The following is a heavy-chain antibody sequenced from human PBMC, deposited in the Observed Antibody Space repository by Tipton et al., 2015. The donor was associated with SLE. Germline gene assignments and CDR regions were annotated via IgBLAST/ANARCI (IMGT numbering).Heavy chain of an antibody. CDR1: GFTVSYDY. CDR3: AKLRAREAAAAINY. V-gene: IGHV3-53*01. J-gene: IGHJ4*02. D-gene: IGHD6-13*01. Sequence: SLRLSCAASGFTVSYDYMTWVRQAPGKGREWVSSINSGGSTHYADSVKGRFTISRDNSKNTLYLQMNSLRAEDTAVYYCAKLRAREAAAAINYWGQGTLVTVSS. CDR2: INSGGST.